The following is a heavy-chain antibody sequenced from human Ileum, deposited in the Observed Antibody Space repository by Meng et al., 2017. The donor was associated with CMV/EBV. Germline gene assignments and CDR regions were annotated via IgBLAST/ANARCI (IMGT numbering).Heavy chain of an antibody. J-gene: IGHJ3*02. CDR2: ISLSSSFR. Sequence: GESLKISCAASGFTFSNYVINWVRQAPGKGLEWVSSISLSSSFRYYADSMKGRFTISRDDAKHSLYLQMNSLRAEDTAVYYCARTYGSFTEDAFDIWGQGTMVTVSS. V-gene: IGHV3-21*01. CDR3: ARTYGSFTEDAFDI. CDR1: GFTFSNYV. D-gene: IGHD3-10*01.